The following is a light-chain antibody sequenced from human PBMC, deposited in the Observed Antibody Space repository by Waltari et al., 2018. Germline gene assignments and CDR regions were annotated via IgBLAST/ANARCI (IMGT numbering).Light chain of an antibody. CDR3: QQYGDSPPYT. J-gene: IGKJ2*01. V-gene: IGKV3-20*01. CDR1: QSVSRNY. CDR2: DAS. Sequence: EIVLTQSPGTLTLSPGERATLPCRASQSVSRNYLTWYQQKPGQAPRLLIYDASTRATGVPDRFGGSGSGTDFTLTISRLEPEDFAVYYCQQYGDSPPYTFGQGTRLEIK.